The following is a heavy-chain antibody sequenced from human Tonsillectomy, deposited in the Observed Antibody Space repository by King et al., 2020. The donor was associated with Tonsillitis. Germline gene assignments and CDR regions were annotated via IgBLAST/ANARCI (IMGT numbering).Heavy chain of an antibody. Sequence: VQLVESGGGLVKPGGSLRLSCAASGFTFSNAWMSWVRQAPGKGLEWVGRIKSKTDGGTTDYAAPVKGRFTISRDDSKNTLYLQMNSLKTEDTAVYYCAAYDILTGYNPSNAFDIWGQGTMVTVSS. CDR1: GFTFSNAW. J-gene: IGHJ3*02. D-gene: IGHD3-9*01. CDR2: IKSKTDGGTT. V-gene: IGHV3-15*01. CDR3: AAYDILTGYNPSNAFDI.